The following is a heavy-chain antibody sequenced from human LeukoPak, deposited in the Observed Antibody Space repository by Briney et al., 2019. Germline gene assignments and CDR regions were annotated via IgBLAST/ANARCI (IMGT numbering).Heavy chain of an antibody. D-gene: IGHD1-26*01. J-gene: IGHJ4*02. V-gene: IGHV3-33*01. CDR3: ARARSSGSYYSYFDY. Sequence: GGSLRLSCEASGFTFSSYGMHWVRQAPGKGLEWVAVIWYDGSNKYYADSVKGRFTISRDNSKNTLYLQMNSLRAEDTAVYYCARARSSGSYYSYFDYWGQGTLVAVSS. CDR1: GFTFSSYG. CDR2: IWYDGSNK.